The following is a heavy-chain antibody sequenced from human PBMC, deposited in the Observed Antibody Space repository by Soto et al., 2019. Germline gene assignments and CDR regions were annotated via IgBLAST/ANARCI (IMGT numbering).Heavy chain of an antibody. J-gene: IGHJ5*02. CDR3: ARGQRFSDSFDP. D-gene: IGHD3-3*01. CDR1: GGAISGYY. V-gene: IGHV4-4*07. Sequence: PSETLSLTCTVSGGAISGYYWTWIRQSAGKGLEWIGRIYSSGGTKYNPSRQSRVTMSLDTSKNQFSLRLSSVTAADTAVYYCARGQRFSDSFDPWGQGTLVTVFS. CDR2: IYSSGGT.